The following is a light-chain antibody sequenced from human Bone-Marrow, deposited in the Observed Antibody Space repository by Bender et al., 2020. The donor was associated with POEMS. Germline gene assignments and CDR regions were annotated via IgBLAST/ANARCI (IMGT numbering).Light chain of an antibody. Sequence: QSVLTQAPSVSGAPGQRVTISCTGSRSNIGASYDVNWYQQLPGSAPKLLIFRDTNRPSGVPDRFSGSRSGTSASLVITGLQTEDEAHYHCQAFDNSQRIVFGGGTKLTVL. CDR1: RSNIGASYD. J-gene: IGLJ2*01. CDR2: RDT. V-gene: IGLV1-40*01. CDR3: QAFDNSQRIV.